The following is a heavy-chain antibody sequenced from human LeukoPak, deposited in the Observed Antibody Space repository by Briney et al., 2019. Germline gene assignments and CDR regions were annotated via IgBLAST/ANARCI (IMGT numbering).Heavy chain of an antibody. Sequence: GGSLRLSCAASGFTFNTFDMTWVRQAPGKGLEWVSYISSGSSSRYYADSVRGRFTISRDNAKNSLYLQMNSLRAEDTAVYFCGRLSYYAGDLGGKRTTVTLSS. CDR1: GFTFNTFD. V-gene: IGHV3-48*01. CDR2: ISSGSSSR. J-gene: IGHJ6*04. CDR3: GRLSYYAGDL.